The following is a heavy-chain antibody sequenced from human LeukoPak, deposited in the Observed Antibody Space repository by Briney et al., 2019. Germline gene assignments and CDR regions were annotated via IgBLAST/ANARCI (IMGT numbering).Heavy chain of an antibody. CDR2: INQKSGGT. Sequence: ASVKVSCKASGYTFTGYYMHWVRQAPGQGLEWMGWINQKSGGTVSAEKFQGRVTMTRDMSINTAYMELSRLRSDDTAVYYCARVSYGSGSYYRGYFDYWGQGTLVTVSS. CDR1: GYTFTGYY. J-gene: IGHJ4*02. V-gene: IGHV1-2*02. D-gene: IGHD3-10*01. CDR3: ARVSYGSGSYYRGYFDY.